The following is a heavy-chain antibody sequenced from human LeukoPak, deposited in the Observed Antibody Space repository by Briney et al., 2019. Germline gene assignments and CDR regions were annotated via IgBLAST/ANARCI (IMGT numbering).Heavy chain of an antibody. Sequence: SETLSLTCAVSGGSISRSNWWSWVRQPPGKGLEWIGEIYHSGSTNYNPSLKSRVTVSVDTSKNQFSLKLSSVTAADTAVYYCARDLIPAGMDVWGKGTTVTVSS. J-gene: IGHJ6*03. CDR2: IYHSGST. CDR3: ARDLIPAGMDV. V-gene: IGHV4-4*02. CDR1: GGSISRSNW. D-gene: IGHD2-21*01.